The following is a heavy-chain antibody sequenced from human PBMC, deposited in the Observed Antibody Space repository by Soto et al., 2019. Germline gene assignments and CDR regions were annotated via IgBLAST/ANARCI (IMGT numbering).Heavy chain of an antibody. CDR3: AKDRPGGFLEWLLCDY. V-gene: IGHV3-23*01. CDR1: GFTFSSYA. J-gene: IGHJ4*02. D-gene: IGHD3-3*01. CDR2: ISGSGGNT. Sequence: GGSLRLSCAASGFTFSSYAMSWVRQAPGKGLEWVSAISGSGGNTYYADSVKGRFTISRDNSKNTLYLQMNSLRAEDTAVYYCAKDRPGGFLEWLLCDYWGQGTLVTVSS.